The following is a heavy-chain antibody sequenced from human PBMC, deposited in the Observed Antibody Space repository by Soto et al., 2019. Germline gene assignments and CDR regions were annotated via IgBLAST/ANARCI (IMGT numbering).Heavy chain of an antibody. D-gene: IGHD2-15*01. CDR1: GYTFTSYG. V-gene: IGHV1-18*04. CDR2: ISAYNGNT. CDR3: ASTLGYCSGGSCSSLTCFDP. J-gene: IGHJ5*02. Sequence: GASVKVSCKASGYTFTSYGISWVRQAPGQGLEWMGWISAYNGNTNYAHKLQGRVTMTTDTSTSTAYMELRSLRSDDTAVYYCASTLGYCSGGSCSSLTCFDPWGQGTLVTVSS.